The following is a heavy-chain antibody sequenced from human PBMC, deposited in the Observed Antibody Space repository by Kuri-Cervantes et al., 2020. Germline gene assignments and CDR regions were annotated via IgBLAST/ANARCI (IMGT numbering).Heavy chain of an antibody. Sequence: LSLTCAASGFTVSSNYMSWVRQAPGKGLEWVSVIYSGGSTYYADSVKGRFTISRDNSKNTLYLQMNSLRAEDTAVYYCARGGYSYGPTRITYGMDVWGQGTTVTVSS. D-gene: IGHD5-18*01. V-gene: IGHV3-66*02. CDR2: IYSGGST. J-gene: IGHJ6*02. CDR3: ARGGYSYGPTRITYGMDV. CDR1: GFTVSSNY.